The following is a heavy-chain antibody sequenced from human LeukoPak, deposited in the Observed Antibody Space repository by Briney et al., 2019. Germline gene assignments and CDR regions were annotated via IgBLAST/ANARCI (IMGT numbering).Heavy chain of an antibody. D-gene: IGHD3-22*01. Sequence: ASVKVSCKASGYTFTSYGISWVRQAPGQGLEWTGWISAYNGNTNYAQKLQGRVTMTTDTSTSTAYMELRSLRSDDTAVYYCAMPYYYDSSGYFSAFDIWGQGTMVTVSS. CDR1: GYTFTSYG. V-gene: IGHV1-18*01. CDR2: ISAYNGNT. CDR3: AMPYYYDSSGYFSAFDI. J-gene: IGHJ3*02.